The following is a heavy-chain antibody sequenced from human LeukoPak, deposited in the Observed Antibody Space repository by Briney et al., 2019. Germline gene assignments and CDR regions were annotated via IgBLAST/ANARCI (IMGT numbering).Heavy chain of an antibody. J-gene: IGHJ4*02. V-gene: IGHV3-74*01. Sequence: GGSLRLSCAASGFSFSNFWMHWGRQAPGEGLVWVSRISPDGSETTYADSVKGRFTISRDNAKNTLYLQLSSLRAEDTAVYYCARDMWGSFDYWGQGALVTVSS. CDR1: GFSFSNFW. CDR2: ISPDGSET. CDR3: ARDMWGSFDY. D-gene: IGHD7-27*01.